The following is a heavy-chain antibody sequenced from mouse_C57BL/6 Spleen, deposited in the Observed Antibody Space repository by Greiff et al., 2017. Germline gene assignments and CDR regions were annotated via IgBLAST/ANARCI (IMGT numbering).Heavy chain of an antibody. CDR3: ARIYGNYGWYFDV. CDR2: ISYDGSN. CDR1: GYSITSGYY. Sequence: DVKLQESGPGLVKPSQSLSLTCSVTGYSITSGYYWNWIRQFPGNKLEWMGYISYDGSNNYNPSLKNRISITRDTSKNQFFLKLNSVTTEDTATYYCARIYGNYGWYFDVWGTGTTVTVSS. D-gene: IGHD2-1*01. V-gene: IGHV3-6*01. J-gene: IGHJ1*03.